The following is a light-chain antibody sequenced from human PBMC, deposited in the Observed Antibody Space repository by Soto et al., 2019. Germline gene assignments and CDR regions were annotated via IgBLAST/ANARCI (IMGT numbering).Light chain of an antibody. Sequence: QSVLTQPPSVSAAPGQKVTISCSGSTSNIGNNYVSWYQQLSGTAPKLLIYENNKRPSGIPDRFSGSKSGTSATLGITGLQTGDEADYYCGTWDSSLSAGNYVFGTGTKVTVL. CDR1: TSNIGNNY. CDR2: ENN. V-gene: IGLV1-51*02. CDR3: GTWDSSLSAGNYV. J-gene: IGLJ1*01.